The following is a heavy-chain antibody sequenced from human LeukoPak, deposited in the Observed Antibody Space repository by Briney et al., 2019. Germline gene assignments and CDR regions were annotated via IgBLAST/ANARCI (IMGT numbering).Heavy chain of an antibody. Sequence: SGRSLRLSCAASGFAFSTYGMNWVRQAPGKGLEWVAIIWYDGNNKYYADSVKGRFTISRDNSKNTLYLQVNSLRADDTAVYYCAKSYDNHNWYFHLWGRGTLVTVSS. CDR2: IWYDGNNK. D-gene: IGHD3-10*01. V-gene: IGHV3-33*06. CDR1: GFAFSTYG. CDR3: AKSYDNHNWYFHL. J-gene: IGHJ2*01.